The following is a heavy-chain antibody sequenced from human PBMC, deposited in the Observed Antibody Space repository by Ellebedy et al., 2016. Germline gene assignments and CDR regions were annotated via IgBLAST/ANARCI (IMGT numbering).Heavy chain of an antibody. Sequence: GGSLRLXXAASGLSVSNNYMNWIRQAPGKGLEWVSVIYDDGTIFYAESVRGRFTVSRHSPTNTFSLHMTSLGPDDTAVYYCARDRRVPLPDEYGPTTLYYYYGMDVWGQGTTVTVFS. V-gene: IGHV3-53*04. CDR1: GLSVSNNY. D-gene: IGHD2/OR15-2a*01. CDR3: ARDRRVPLPDEYGPTTLYYYYGMDV. CDR2: IYDDGTI. J-gene: IGHJ6*02.